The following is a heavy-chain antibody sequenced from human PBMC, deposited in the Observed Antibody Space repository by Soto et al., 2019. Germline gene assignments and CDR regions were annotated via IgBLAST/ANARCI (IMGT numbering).Heavy chain of an antibody. D-gene: IGHD6-19*01. J-gene: IGHJ4*02. V-gene: IGHV4-34*01. CDR2: INHSGIT. Sequence: LTCAVYGGSFSCYYWSWIRQPPGKGLEWLGEINHSGITDYNPSLKSRITISIDTSKKQFSLKLNSVTAADTAVYYCAIGPRMWLAGGGYWGQGTLVTVSS. CDR3: AIGPRMWLAGGGY. CDR1: GGSFSCYY.